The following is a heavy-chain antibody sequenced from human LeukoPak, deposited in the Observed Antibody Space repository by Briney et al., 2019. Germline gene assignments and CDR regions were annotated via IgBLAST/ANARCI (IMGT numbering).Heavy chain of an antibody. J-gene: IGHJ4*02. CDR2: ISSSSSYI. Sequence: GGSLRLSCAASGFTFSSYSMNWVRQAPGKGLEWVSSISSSSSYIYYADSVKGRFTISRDNAKNSLCLQMNSLRAEDTAVYYCARGPGGYSKPYYFDYWGQGTLVTVSS. CDR1: GFTFSSYS. V-gene: IGHV3-21*01. D-gene: IGHD2-15*01. CDR3: ARGPGGYSKPYYFDY.